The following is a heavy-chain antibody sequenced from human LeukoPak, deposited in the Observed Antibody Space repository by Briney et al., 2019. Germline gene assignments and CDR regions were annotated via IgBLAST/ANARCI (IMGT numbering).Heavy chain of an antibody. D-gene: IGHD6-13*01. CDR3: ARDLTSQETSSWYYSYYYYMDV. CDR1: GYTFTGYY. V-gene: IGHV1-2*02. Sequence: ASVKVSCKASGYTFTGYYMHWVRQAPGQGLERMGWINPNSGGTNYAQKFQGRVTMTRDTSISTAYMELSRLRSDDTAVYYCARDLTSQETSSWYYSYYYYMDVWGKGTTVTISS. CDR2: INPNSGGT. J-gene: IGHJ6*03.